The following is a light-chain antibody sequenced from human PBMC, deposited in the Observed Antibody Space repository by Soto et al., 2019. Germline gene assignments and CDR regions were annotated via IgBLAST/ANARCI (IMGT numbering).Light chain of an antibody. J-gene: IGKJ1*01. V-gene: IGKV3-20*01. CDR1: QSVSNNY. CDR3: QQYGSSGT. Sequence: EIVLTQSPGTLSLSPGERATLSCRASQSVSNNYLAWYKQKPGQDPRLLIYGASNRATGIPDRFSGSGSGTDFTLTISRLEPEDFAVYYCQQYGSSGTVGHGTKVDIK. CDR2: GAS.